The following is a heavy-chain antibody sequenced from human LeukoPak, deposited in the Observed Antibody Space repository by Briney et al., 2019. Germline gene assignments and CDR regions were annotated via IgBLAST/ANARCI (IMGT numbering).Heavy chain of an antibody. Sequence: GGSLRLSCAAPGFTFSSYRMIWVRQAPGKGLEWVANIKQDGSEKYYVDSVKGRFTISRDNAKNSLYLKMNSLRAEDTAVYYCARDPDLYYFDYWGQGTLVTVSS. CDR2: IKQDGSEK. V-gene: IGHV3-7*01. CDR1: GFTFSSYR. J-gene: IGHJ4*02. D-gene: IGHD1-14*01. CDR3: ARDPDLYYFDY.